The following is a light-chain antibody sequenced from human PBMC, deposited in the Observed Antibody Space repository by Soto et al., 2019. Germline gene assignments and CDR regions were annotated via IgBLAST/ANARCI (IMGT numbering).Light chain of an antibody. CDR3: QTWGSGIVV. J-gene: IGLJ2*01. CDR1: SGHSNYA. Sequence: VLTQSPSSSASLGASVKLTCTLSSGHSNYAIAWHQQQSEKGPRYLMKLNSDGSHSKGDGIPDRFSGSSSGAERYLTISSLQSEDEADYYCQTWGSGIVVFGGGTKLNVL. CDR2: LNSDGSH. V-gene: IGLV4-69*01.